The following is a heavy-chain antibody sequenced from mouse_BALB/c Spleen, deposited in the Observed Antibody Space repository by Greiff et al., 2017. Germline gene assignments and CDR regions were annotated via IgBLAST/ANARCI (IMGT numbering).Heavy chain of an antibody. CDR2: ISYSGST. CDR1: GYSITSDYA. D-gene: IGHD2-3*01. J-gene: IGHJ2*01. V-gene: IGHV3-2*02. CDR3: ARKEVYDGYFDY. Sequence: EVQRVESGPGLVKPSQSLSLTCTVTGYSITSDYAWNWIRQFPGNKLEWMGYISYSGSTSYNPSLKSRISITRDTSKNQFFLQLNSVTTEDTATYYCARKEVYDGYFDYWGQGTTLTVSS.